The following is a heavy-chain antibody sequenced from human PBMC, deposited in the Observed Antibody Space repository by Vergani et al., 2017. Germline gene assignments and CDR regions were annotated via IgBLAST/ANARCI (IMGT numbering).Heavy chain of an antibody. CDR3: AGDLRYFDWSLTPLGYFDY. Sequence: QVQLQQWGAGLLKPSETLSLTCAVYGGSFRGYYWSWIRQPPGKGLGWIGEINHSGSTNYNPSLKSRVTISVDTSKNQFSLKLSSVTDADTAVYYCAGDLRYFDWSLTPLGYFDYWGQGTLVTVSS. J-gene: IGHJ4*02. CDR1: GGSFRGYY. V-gene: IGHV4-34*01. D-gene: IGHD3-9*01. CDR2: INHSGST.